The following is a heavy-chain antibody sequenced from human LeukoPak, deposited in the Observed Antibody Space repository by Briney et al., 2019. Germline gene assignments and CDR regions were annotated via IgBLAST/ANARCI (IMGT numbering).Heavy chain of an antibody. CDR3: AREEHYRRYFAL. V-gene: IGHV3-23*01. CDR1: GFTFISYG. D-gene: IGHD3-16*02. J-gene: IGHJ2*01. CDR2: IRGTGDTT. Sequence: TGGTLRLSCAASGFTFISYGMSWVRQAPGKGLEWVSTIRGTGDTTYYADSVKGRFTISRDNSKNTLYLQMNSLRAEDTAVYFCAREEHYRRYFALWGRGTLVTVSS.